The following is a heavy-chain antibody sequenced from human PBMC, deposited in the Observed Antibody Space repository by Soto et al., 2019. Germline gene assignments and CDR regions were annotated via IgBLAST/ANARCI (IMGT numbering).Heavy chain of an antibody. CDR1: GGSFSGYY. J-gene: IGHJ5*02. CDR2: INHSGST. Sequence: XEALSVPCADYGGSFSGYYWSWIRQPPGKGLEWIGEINHSGSTNYNPSLKSRVTISVDTSKNQFSLKLSSVTAADTAVYYCARSSGYYFWFDTWGQGTLVTVSS. D-gene: IGHD3-22*01. CDR3: ARSSGYYFWFDT. V-gene: IGHV4-34*01.